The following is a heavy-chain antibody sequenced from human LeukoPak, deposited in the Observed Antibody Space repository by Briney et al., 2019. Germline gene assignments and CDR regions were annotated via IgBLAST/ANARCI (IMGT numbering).Heavy chain of an antibody. D-gene: IGHD3-22*01. CDR1: GFTFSSYG. V-gene: IGHV3-30*03. J-gene: IGHJ5*02. Sequence: GGSLRLSCAASGFTFSSYGMHWVRQAPGKGLEWVAVISYDGSNKYYADSVKGRFTIFRDNSKNTLYLQMNSLRAEDTAVYYCAREARITMIVVADLDPWGQGTLVTVSS. CDR3: AREARITMIVVADLDP. CDR2: ISYDGSNK.